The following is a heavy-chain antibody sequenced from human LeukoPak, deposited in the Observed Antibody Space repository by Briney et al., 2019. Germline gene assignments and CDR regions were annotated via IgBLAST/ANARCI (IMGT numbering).Heavy chain of an antibody. Sequence: GGSLRLSCAASGFTFSGSGMEWVRQASGKGLEWVGRIRSKTDSYSTAYAASVKGRFTISRDESKNTAYLQMNSLKTDDTAVYYCGRLGSSYELDYWGQGTPVTVSS. V-gene: IGHV3-73*01. CDR2: IRSKTDSYST. D-gene: IGHD3-10*01. J-gene: IGHJ4*02. CDR3: GRLGSSYELDY. CDR1: GFTFSGSG.